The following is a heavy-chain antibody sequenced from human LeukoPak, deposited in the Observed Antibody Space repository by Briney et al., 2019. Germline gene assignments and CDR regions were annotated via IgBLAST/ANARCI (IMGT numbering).Heavy chain of an antibody. J-gene: IGHJ3*02. CDR1: GYSISSGYY. CDR2: IYHSGST. D-gene: IGHD3-22*01. Sequence: SETLSLTCTVSGYSISSGYYWGWIRQPPGKGLEWIGSIYHSGSTYYNPSLKSRVTISVDMSKNQFSLKLSSVTAADTAVYYCARVGLGYYDSSGYYSYDAFDIWGQGTMVTVSS. CDR3: ARVGLGYYDSSGYYSYDAFDI. V-gene: IGHV4-38-2*02.